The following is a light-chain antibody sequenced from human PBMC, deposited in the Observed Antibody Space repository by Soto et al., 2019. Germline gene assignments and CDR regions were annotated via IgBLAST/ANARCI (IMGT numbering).Light chain of an antibody. CDR2: AAS. J-gene: IGKJ1*01. CDR3: QHYMSYPWT. Sequence: DIQMTQSPSSVSASVGDRVTITCRASQGISSWLAWYQQSPGKAPKLLIYAASSLQSGVPSRFSGSGSGTEFTLSISSLQADDFASYYCQHYMSYPWTFGRGTKVDIK. V-gene: IGKV1D-16*01. CDR1: QGISSW.